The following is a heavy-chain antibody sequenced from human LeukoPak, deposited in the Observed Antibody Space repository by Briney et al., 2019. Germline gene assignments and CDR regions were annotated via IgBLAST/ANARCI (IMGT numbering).Heavy chain of an antibody. CDR2: ISNSGSIL. J-gene: IGHJ4*02. V-gene: IGHV3-48*03. CDR3: ARHFTGDAFDY. Sequence: GGSLRLSCAASGFTFSSYEMNWVRQAPGKRPEWVSYISNSGSILYYADSVRGRFTISRDNAKNSLFLQMNSLRAEDTAVYYCARHFTGDAFDYWGQGTLVTVSS. CDR1: GFTFSSYE. D-gene: IGHD3-10*01.